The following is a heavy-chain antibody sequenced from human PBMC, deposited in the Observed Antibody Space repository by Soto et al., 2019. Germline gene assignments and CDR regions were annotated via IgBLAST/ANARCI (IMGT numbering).Heavy chain of an antibody. CDR2: ISGSGGST. V-gene: IGHV3-23*01. CDR1: GFTFSSYA. D-gene: IGHD3-9*01. Sequence: GGSLRLSCAASGFTFSSYAMSWVRQAPGKGLEWVSAISGSGGSTYYADSVKGRFTISRDNSKNTLYLQMNSLRAEDTAVYYCAKAYYDILTGYYNYYYYYMDVWGKGTTVTVSS. CDR3: AKAYYDILTGYYNYYYYYMDV. J-gene: IGHJ6*03.